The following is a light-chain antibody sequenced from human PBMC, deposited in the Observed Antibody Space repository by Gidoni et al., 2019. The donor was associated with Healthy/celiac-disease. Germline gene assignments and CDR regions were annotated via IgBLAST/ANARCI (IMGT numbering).Light chain of an antibody. CDR2: GNS. CDR1: SSNIGAGYD. V-gene: IGLV1-40*01. Sequence: QSVLTQPPSVSGAPRQRVTISCTGSSSNIGAGYDVHWYQLLPGTAPKLLIYGNSNRPSGVPDRFSGSKSGTSASLAITGLQAEDEADYYCQSYDSSLSGYVFGTGTKVTVL. CDR3: QSYDSSLSGYV. J-gene: IGLJ1*01.